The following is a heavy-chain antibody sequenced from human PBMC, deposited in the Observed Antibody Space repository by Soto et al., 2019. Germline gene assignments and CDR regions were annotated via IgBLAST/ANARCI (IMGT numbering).Heavy chain of an antibody. V-gene: IGHV1-2*04. CDR1: GYTFTGYY. CDR2: INPNSGGT. CDR3: ARSGGSGSYAFDI. J-gene: IGHJ3*02. Sequence: ASVKVSCKASGYTFTGYYMHWVRQAPGQGLEWMGWINPNSGGTNYAQKFQGWVTMTRDTSISTAYMELSRLRSDDTAVYYCARSGGSGSYAFDIWGQGTMVNAS. D-gene: IGHD3-22*01.